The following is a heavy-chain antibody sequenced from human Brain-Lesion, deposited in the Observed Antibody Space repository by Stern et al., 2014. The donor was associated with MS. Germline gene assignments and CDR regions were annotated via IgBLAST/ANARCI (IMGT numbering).Heavy chain of an antibody. CDR2: LHASGAT. Sequence: VQLVQSGPGLVKPSQTLSLTCTVSGASISSGTSYWSWIRQPAGGGLEGVGGLHASGATSYNPSLKSRVTISGATTNNQFSLKMNTVTAADTDVYYCARGHWELLGNNYFDSWGQGTLVTVSS. CDR3: ARGHWELLGNNYFDS. CDR1: GASISSGTSY. J-gene: IGHJ4*02. D-gene: IGHD1-26*01. V-gene: IGHV4-61*02.